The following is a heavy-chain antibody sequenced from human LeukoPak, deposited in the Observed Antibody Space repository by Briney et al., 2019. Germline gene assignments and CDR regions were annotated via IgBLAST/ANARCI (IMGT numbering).Heavy chain of an antibody. CDR1: GFTFSNYA. J-gene: IGHJ1*01. V-gene: IGHV3-30-3*01. CDR3: AKDLYCTGGTCYPRQDVEYFHH. D-gene: IGHD2-15*01. CDR2: ISYDGSNK. Sequence: QSGGSLRLSCAASGFTFSNYAMHWVRQAPGKGLEWVALISYDGSNKYYADSVKGRFTVSRDNSKNTLYLQMDGLRAEDTAVYYCAKDLYCTGGTCYPRQDVEYFHHWGQGTLVTVSS.